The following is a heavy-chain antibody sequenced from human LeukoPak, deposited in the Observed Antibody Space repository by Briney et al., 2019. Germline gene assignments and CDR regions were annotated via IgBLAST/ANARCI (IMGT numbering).Heavy chain of an antibody. Sequence: GGSLRLPCAASGFTVTSNYMNWVRQAPGKGLQWVSIINSGGSTYYADSVKGRFTVSRDNSKNTLYLQMNSLRAEDTAVYYCARVNPYDFWSGYPPNLSYYYYYGMDVWGQGTTVTVSS. J-gene: IGHJ6*02. V-gene: IGHV3-53*01. CDR3: ARVNPYDFWSGYPPNLSYYYYYGMDV. CDR2: INSGGST. D-gene: IGHD3-3*01. CDR1: GFTVTSNY.